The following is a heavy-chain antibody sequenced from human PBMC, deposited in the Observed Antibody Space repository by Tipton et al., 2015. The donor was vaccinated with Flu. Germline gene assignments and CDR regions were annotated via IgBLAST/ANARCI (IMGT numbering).Heavy chain of an antibody. CDR3: ARAGAHGYTLVQDS. Sequence: TLSLTCTVSGGSINSYYWSWIRQPPGKGLEWIGRIHTSGTTYYKPSLKSRVTISLDTSKNHFSLRLTSVTAADTAVYYCARAGAHGYTLVQDSWGQGALVTVSS. J-gene: IGHJ4*02. CDR2: IHTSGTT. D-gene: IGHD5-24*01. CDR1: GGSINSYY. V-gene: IGHV4-4*07.